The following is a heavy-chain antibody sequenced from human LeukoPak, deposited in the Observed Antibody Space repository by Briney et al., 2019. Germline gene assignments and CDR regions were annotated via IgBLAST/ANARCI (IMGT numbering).Heavy chain of an antibody. D-gene: IGHD3-10*01. CDR1: GYTFTSYY. J-gene: IGHJ4*02. CDR3: ARTPNYYGSGSYPDY. CDR2: INPSGGST. Sequence: ASVKVSCKASGYTFTSYYMHWVRQAPGQRLEWMGIINPSGGSTSYAQKFQGRVTMTRDTSTSTVYMELSSLRSEDTAVYYCARTPNYYGSGSYPDYWGQGTLVTVSS. V-gene: IGHV1-46*01.